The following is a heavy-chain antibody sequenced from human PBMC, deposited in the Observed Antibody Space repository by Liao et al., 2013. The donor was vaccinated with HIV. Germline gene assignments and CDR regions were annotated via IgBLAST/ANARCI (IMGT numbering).Heavy chain of an antibody. Sequence: QVQLQESGPGLVKPSQTLSLTCTVSGGSISSGSYYWSWIRQPAGKELEWIGRIYYSGSTYYNPSLKSRVTISVDTSKNQFSLKLSSVTAADTAVYYCAGLRRITIFGVVIPLDYWGQGTLVTVSS. CDR3: AGLRRITIFGVVIPLDY. CDR1: GGSISSGSYY. D-gene: IGHD3-3*01. V-gene: IGHV4-61*02. J-gene: IGHJ4*02. CDR2: IYYSGST.